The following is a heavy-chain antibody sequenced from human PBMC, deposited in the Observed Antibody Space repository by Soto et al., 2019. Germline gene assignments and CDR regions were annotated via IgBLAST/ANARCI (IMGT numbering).Heavy chain of an antibody. CDR1: GGTFSSYS. V-gene: IGHV1-69*01. Sequence: QVQLVQSGAEVKKPGSSVKVSCKASGGTFSSYSINWVRQAPGQGLEWMGEIIPIFGTANYAQKFQGRVPITADESTSTASMELSSLRSEDTAAYYCARDGGRHSGGIDYWGQGTLVTVSS. D-gene: IGHD1-26*01. J-gene: IGHJ4*02. CDR3: ARDGGRHSGGIDY. CDR2: IIPIFGTA.